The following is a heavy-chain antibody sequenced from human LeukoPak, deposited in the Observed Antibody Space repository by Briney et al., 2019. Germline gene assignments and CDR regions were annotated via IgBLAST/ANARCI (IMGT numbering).Heavy chain of an antibody. CDR1: GDSTSSGGYS. CDR2: ISQSGNI. V-gene: IGHV4-30-2*01. Sequence: SETLSLTCTVSGDSTSSGGYSWSWIRQPPGKGLEWIGYIYHIGYISQSGNIYQNPSLKSRVTIPLDTSRNQFSLKLSSVTAADTAVYYCARSPLAFYDSSGYPRVWFDPWGQGTLVTVSS. D-gene: IGHD3-22*01. CDR3: ARSPLAFYDSSGYPRVWFDP. J-gene: IGHJ5*02.